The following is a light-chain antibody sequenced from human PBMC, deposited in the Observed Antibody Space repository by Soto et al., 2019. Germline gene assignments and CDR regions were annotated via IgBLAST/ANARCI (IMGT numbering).Light chain of an antibody. Sequence: DIQMTQSPSSLSASVGDRVTITCRASQSXSXXLNWYQQKPGKAPKILIYAASSLQXGVPSRFSGSGSGTXXXXXXXXLXSEDXATXXXXXTYNIPLTFGQGTKVEIK. CDR1: QSXSXX. CDR2: AAS. J-gene: IGKJ1*01. CDR3: XXTYNIPLT. V-gene: IGKV1-39*01.